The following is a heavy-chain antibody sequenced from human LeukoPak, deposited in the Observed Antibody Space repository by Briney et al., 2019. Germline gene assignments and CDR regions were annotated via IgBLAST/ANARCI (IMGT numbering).Heavy chain of an antibody. CDR3: ARDGDYFGSGSYLYY. J-gene: IGHJ4*02. CDR2: IYSSGST. D-gene: IGHD3-10*01. Sequence: SETLSLTCTVSGGSISSYYLSWIRQPPGKGLEWIGYIYSSGSTSYNPSLKSRVTISVDTSKNHFSLTLTSVTAADTAVYYCARDGDYFGSGSYLYYWGQGTLVTVSP. V-gene: IGHV4-59*01. CDR1: GGSISSYY.